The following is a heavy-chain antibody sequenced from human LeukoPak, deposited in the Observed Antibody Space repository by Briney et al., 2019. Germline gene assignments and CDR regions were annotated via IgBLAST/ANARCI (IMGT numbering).Heavy chain of an antibody. CDR1: GGSISSYY. CDR2: IYYSGST. J-gene: IGHJ4*02. Sequence: SETLSLTCTVSGGSISSYYWSWIRQPPGKGLEWIGYIYYSGSTNYNPSLKSRVTISVDTSKNQFSLKLSSVTAADTAVYYCARVKGPYGDYSDYWGQGTLVTVSS. D-gene: IGHD4-17*01. V-gene: IGHV4-59*12. CDR3: ARVKGPYGDYSDY.